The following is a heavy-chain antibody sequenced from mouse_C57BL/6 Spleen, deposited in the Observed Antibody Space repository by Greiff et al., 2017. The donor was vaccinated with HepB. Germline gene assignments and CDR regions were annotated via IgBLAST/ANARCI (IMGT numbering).Heavy chain of an antibody. Sequence: VQLKQSGPELVKPGASVKISCKASGYTFTDYYMNWVKQSHGKSLEWIGDINPNNGGTSYNQKFKGKATLTVDKSSSTAYMELRSLTSEDSAVYYCARRGLLWYFDVWGTGTTVTVSS. CDR1: GYTFTDYY. CDR2: INPNNGGT. J-gene: IGHJ1*03. D-gene: IGHD1-1*01. V-gene: IGHV1-26*01. CDR3: ARRGLLWYFDV.